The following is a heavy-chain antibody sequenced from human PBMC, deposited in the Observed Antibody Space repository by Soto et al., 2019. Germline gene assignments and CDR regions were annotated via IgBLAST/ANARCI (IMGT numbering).Heavy chain of an antibody. CDR1: GLTFSSYA. CDR2: ISGSGGST. V-gene: IGHV3-23*01. Sequence: GSLSLSCAASGLTFSSYAMSWVRQAPGKGLEWVSAISGSGGSTYYADSVKGRFTISRDNSKNTLYLQMNSLRAEDTAVYYCAKSPTGGPHYYDSSGYPGYWGQGTLVTVS. J-gene: IGHJ4*02. CDR3: AKSPTGGPHYYDSSGYPGY. D-gene: IGHD3-22*01.